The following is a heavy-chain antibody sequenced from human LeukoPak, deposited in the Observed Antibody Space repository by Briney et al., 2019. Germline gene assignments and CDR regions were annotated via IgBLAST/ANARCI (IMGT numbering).Heavy chain of an antibody. CDR3: ARGGGIVVVPADGVGFDP. D-gene: IGHD2-2*01. J-gene: IGHJ5*02. V-gene: IGHV1-2*02. CDR2: INPNSGGT. Sequence: ASVKVSCKASGYTFTSYYMHWVRQAPGQGLEWMGIINPNSGGTNYAQKFQGRVTMTRDTSISTAYMELSRLRSDDTAVYYCARGGGIVVVPADGVGFDPWGQGTLVTVSS. CDR1: GYTFTSYY.